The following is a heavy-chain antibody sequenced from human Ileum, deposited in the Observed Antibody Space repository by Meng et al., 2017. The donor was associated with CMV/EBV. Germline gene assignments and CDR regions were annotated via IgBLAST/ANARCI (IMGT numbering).Heavy chain of an antibody. Sequence: CAASGFTVSTNYMSWVRQAPGKGLQWVTALYHDGRTYYADSVKGRFTISRDNSKSTVYLQLNDLRVEDTAMYYCAGGYYDSGGFALDYWGQGTLVTVSS. CDR2: LYHDGRT. CDR1: GFTVSTNY. J-gene: IGHJ4*02. CDR3: AGGYYDSGGFALDY. V-gene: IGHV3-53*01. D-gene: IGHD3-22*01.